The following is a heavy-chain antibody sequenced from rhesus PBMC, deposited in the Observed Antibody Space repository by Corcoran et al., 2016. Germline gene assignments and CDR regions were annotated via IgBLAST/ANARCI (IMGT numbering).Heavy chain of an antibody. CDR2: IGGSRGRT. CDR3: ARNKGVYYFDY. V-gene: IGHV4-165*02. J-gene: IGHJ4*01. Sequence: QVQLQESGPGLVKPSETLSLTCAVSGGSISGYYWNWIRQPPGKGLTWIGYIGGSRGRTYSNPPLKSRDTVATDTSKNPFSLKLSSGAAADTAVYYCARNKGVYYFDYWGQGVLVTVSS. D-gene: IGHD2-39*01. CDR1: GGSISGYY.